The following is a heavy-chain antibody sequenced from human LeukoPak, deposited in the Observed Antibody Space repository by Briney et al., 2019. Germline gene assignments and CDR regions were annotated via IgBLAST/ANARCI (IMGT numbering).Heavy chain of an antibody. V-gene: IGHV4-34*01. J-gene: IGHJ4*02. CDR1: GGSFSGYY. CDR2: INHSGST. D-gene: IGHD3-10*01. Sequence: SETLSLTCAVYGGSFSGYYWSWTRRPPGKGLEWIGEINHSGSTNYNPSLKSRVTISVDTSKNQFSLKLSSVTAADTAVYYCASGGKDRYYYGSGSFPNDYWGQGTLVTVSS. CDR3: ASGGKDRYYYGSGSFPNDY.